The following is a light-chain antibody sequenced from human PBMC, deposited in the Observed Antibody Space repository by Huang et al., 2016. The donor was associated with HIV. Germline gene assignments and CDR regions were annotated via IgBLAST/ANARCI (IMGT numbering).Light chain of an antibody. V-gene: IGKV3-15*01. CDR1: RSVSTN. J-gene: IGKJ4*01. CDR3: HQYNNWLLS. Sequence: IGMNQSPATLSVSPGQRGTLSCRANRSVSTNLAWYQQRHGQAPRLLIYGSSTRAPGIPARFSGSGSGTDFSLTISSLQSEDFALYYCHQYNNWLLSFGGGTRV. CDR2: GSS.